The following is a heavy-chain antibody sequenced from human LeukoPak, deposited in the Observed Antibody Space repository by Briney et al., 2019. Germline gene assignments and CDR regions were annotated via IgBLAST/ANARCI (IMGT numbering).Heavy chain of an antibody. CDR2: IKQDGSEK. V-gene: IGHV3-7*01. CDR3: AREREYDSSEVY. CDR1: GFTFSSYW. D-gene: IGHD3-22*01. J-gene: IGHJ4*02. Sequence: GGSLRLSCAASGFTFSSYWMSWVRQAPGKGLEWVANIKQDGSEKYYVDSVKGRFTISRDNAKKSLYLQMNSLRAEDTAVFYCAREREYDSSEVYWGQGTLVTVFS.